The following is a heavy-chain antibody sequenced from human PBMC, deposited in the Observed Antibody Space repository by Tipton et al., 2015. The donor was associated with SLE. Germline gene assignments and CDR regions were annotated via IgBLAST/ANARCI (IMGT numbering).Heavy chain of an antibody. Sequence: GLVKPSETLSLTCSVSGDSITSGSYYWVWIRQPPGKGLEWIGRLHYSGRSYYNPSLKSRVTISLDTSRTQFSLKVTSVTAADTAVYYCARAEMTTEGSVFYYYVDVWGKGTTVTVSS. D-gene: IGHD5-24*01. CDR2: LHYSGRS. V-gene: IGHV4-39*07. CDR1: GDSITSGSYY. J-gene: IGHJ6*03. CDR3: ARAEMTTEGSVFYYYVDV.